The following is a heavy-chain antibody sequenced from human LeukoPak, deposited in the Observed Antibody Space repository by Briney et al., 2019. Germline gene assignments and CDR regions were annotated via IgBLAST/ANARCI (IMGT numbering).Heavy chain of an antibody. D-gene: IGHD5/OR15-5a*01. J-gene: IGHJ5*01. CDR1: DYSITSGDY. CDR3: ARNMSTEGWFDS. V-gene: IGHV4-38-2*01. Sequence: PSETLSLTCVVSDYSITSGDYWAWIRQPPGKGLEWIGSIYNSVSTPYNPSLKSRVTMSVDPSKNQFSLNLRSVTAADTAVYFCARNMSTEGWFDSWGRGTLVTVSS. CDR2: IYNSVST.